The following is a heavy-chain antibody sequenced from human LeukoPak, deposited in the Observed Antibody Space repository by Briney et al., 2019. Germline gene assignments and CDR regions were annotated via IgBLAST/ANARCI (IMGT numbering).Heavy chain of an antibody. CDR2: IYYSGST. V-gene: IGHV4-31*03. J-gene: IGHJ4*02. Sequence: SETLSLTCTVSGGSISGGGYYWSWIRQHPGKGLEWIGNIYYSGSTYYNLSLKSRVTISVDTSKKQFSLRLSSVTAADTAVYYCARDYFSTRFDYWGQGTLVTVSS. CDR1: GGSISGGGYY. D-gene: IGHD4-11*01. CDR3: ARDYFSTRFDY.